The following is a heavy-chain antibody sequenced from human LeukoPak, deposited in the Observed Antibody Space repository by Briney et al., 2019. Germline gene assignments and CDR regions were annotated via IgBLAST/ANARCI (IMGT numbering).Heavy chain of an antibody. CDR1: GGSISSYY. Sequence: PSETLSLTCTVSGGSISSYYWSWIRQPPGKGLEWIGYIYYSGSTNYNPSLKSRVTISVDTSKNQFSLKLSSATAADTAVYYCASLDGYSGYQNWGQGTLVTVSS. J-gene: IGHJ4*02. V-gene: IGHV4-59*08. CDR3: ASLDGYSGYQN. D-gene: IGHD5-12*01. CDR2: IYYSGST.